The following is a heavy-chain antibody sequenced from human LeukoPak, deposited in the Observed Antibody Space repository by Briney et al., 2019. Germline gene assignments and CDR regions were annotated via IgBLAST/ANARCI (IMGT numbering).Heavy chain of an antibody. CDR2: INPNSGGI. V-gene: IGHV1-2*02. CDR1: GYTFTGYY. CDR3: AAELYSGTYGRCCSFAF. J-gene: IGHJ4*02. D-gene: IGHD1-26*01. Sequence: EASVKVSCKASGYTFTGYYMHWVRQAPGQGLEWMGWINPNSGGINSAQKFQGRVTITRDMSTNTAYMELSSLRSEDTAVYYCAAELYSGTYGRCCSFAFWGQGTPVTVSS.